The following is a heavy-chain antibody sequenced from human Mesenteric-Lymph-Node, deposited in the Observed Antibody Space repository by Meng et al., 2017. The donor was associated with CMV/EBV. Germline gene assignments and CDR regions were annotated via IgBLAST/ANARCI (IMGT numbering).Heavy chain of an antibody. CDR1: GFTFSTYW. J-gene: IGHJ4*02. CDR3: ARRYCSSTSCTNDY. CDR2: ISSSGKSI. V-gene: IGHV3-48*04. Sequence: GGSLRLSCAASGFTFSTYWMSWVRQAPGKGLEWVSYISSSGKSIYSADSVKGRFTSSRDNAKNSLFLQMNSLRAEDTAVYYCARRYCSSTSCTNDYWGQGTLVTVSS. D-gene: IGHD2-2*01.